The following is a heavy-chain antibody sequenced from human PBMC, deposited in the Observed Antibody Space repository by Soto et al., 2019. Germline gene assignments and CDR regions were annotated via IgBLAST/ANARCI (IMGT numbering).Heavy chain of an antibody. CDR2: IIPIFGTA. CDR1: GGTFSSYA. CDR3: AVSSYDSSGYLFDY. V-gene: IGHV1-69*13. Sequence: ASVKVSCKASGGTFSSYAISWVRQAPGQGLEWMGGIIPIFGTANYAQKFQGRVTITADESTSTAYMELSSLRSEDTAVYYCAVSSYDSSGYLFDYWGQGTPVTVSS. D-gene: IGHD3-22*01. J-gene: IGHJ4*02.